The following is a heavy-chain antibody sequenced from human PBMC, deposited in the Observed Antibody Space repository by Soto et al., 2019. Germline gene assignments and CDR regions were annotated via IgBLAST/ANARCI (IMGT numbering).Heavy chain of an antibody. CDR1: GFTFSSYA. D-gene: IGHD6-13*01. V-gene: IGHV3-23*01. J-gene: IGHJ4*02. CDR3: AKDSGGIAAAGGYFDY. Sequence: LRLSCAASGFTFSSYAMSWVRQAPGKGLEWVSAISGSGGSTYYADSVKGRFTISRDNSKNTLYLQMNSLRAEDTAVYYCAKDSGGIAAAGGYFDYWGQGTLVTVSS. CDR2: ISGSGGST.